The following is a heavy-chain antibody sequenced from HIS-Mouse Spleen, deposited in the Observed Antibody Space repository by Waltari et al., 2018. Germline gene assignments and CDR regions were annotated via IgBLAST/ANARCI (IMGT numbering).Heavy chain of an antibody. Sequence: QVQLVQSGAEVKKPGASVKVSCKASGYTFPGYYMPLVRQAPGQGLEWMGWINPNSGGTNYAQKFQGRVTMTRDTSISTAYMELSRLRSDDTAVYYCARPGVPRAAHAFDIWGQGTMVTVSS. J-gene: IGHJ3*02. V-gene: IGHV1-2*02. D-gene: IGHD2-15*01. CDR1: GYTFPGYY. CDR3: ARPGVPRAAHAFDI. CDR2: INPNSGGT.